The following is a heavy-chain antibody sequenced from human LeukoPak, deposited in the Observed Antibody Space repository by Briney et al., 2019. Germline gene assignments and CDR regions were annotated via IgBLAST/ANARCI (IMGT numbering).Heavy chain of an antibody. CDR2: INSDGITI. D-gene: IGHD1-20*01. V-gene: IGHV3-74*01. J-gene: IGHJ4*02. Sequence: PGGSLRLSCAASGFTFSSYWMHWVRQAPGKGLVWVSHINSDGITITYADSVKGRFTISRDNAKNTLYLQMNSLRAEDTAVYYCLRDLNWSLDQWGQGTLVTVSS. CDR1: GFTFSSYW. CDR3: LRDLNWSLDQ.